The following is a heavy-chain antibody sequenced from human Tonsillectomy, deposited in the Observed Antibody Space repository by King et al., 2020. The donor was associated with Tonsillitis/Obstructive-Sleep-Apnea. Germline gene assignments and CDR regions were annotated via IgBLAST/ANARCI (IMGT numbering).Heavy chain of an antibody. D-gene: IGHD2/OR15-2a*01. Sequence: VQLQQSGPGLVKPSQTLSLTCAISGDSVSSNIAAWNWIRQSPSRGLEWLGRTYFRSRWYNEYPVSVKSRITINPDTSKNQFSLQLNSVTPEDTAVYYCAGGIGRFDYWRQGTLVTVSS. CDR1: GDSVSSNIAA. CDR2: TYFRSRWYN. V-gene: IGHV6-1*01. CDR3: AGGIGRFDY. J-gene: IGHJ4*02.